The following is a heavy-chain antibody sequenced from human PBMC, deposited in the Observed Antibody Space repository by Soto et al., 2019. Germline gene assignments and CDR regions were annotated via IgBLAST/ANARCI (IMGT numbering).Heavy chain of an antibody. Sequence: PSETLSLTCTVSGGSISSGGYYWSWICQHPGKGLEWIGYIYYSGSTYYNPSLKSRVTISVDTSKNQFSLKLSSVTAADTAVYYCARETNYDSSGYYGVVYWDQGTLVTVSS. CDR1: GGSISSGGYY. J-gene: IGHJ4*02. CDR2: IYYSGST. CDR3: ARETNYDSSGYYGVVY. V-gene: IGHV4-31*03. D-gene: IGHD3-22*01.